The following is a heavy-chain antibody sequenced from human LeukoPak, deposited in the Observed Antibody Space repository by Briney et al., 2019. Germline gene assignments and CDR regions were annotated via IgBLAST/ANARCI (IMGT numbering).Heavy chain of an antibody. V-gene: IGHV3-33*01. J-gene: IGHJ6*02. Sequence: GGSLRLSCAASGCTFSGYGMHWVRQAPGKGLEWVAVIWYDGSNKYYADSVKGRFTISRDNSKNTLYLQMNSLRAEDTAVYYCARTVTYYYGMDVWGQGTTVTVSS. D-gene: IGHD4-17*01. CDR1: GCTFSGYG. CDR2: IWYDGSNK. CDR3: ARTVTYYYGMDV.